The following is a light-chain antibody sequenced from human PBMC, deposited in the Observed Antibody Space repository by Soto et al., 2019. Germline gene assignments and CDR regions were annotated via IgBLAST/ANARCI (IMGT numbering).Light chain of an antibody. CDR1: QGISSH. CDR3: QHHNSYSST. Sequence: IQLTQSPSSLSASVGDRVTITCRASQGISSHLAWYQQKPGKAPKLLIFAASTLQSGVPSRFSGSGSGTDFTLTISSLQPEDFATYYCQHHNSYSSTFGQGTRLEIK. J-gene: IGKJ5*01. CDR2: AAS. V-gene: IGKV1-9*01.